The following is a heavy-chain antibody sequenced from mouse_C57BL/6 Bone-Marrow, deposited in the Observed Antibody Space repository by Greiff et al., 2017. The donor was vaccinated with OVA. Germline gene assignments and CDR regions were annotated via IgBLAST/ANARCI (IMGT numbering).Heavy chain of an antibody. D-gene: IGHD2-4*01. Sequence: VKLMESGAELVMPGASVKLSCKASGYTFTSYWMHWVKQRPGQGLEWIGEIDPSDSYTNYNQKFKGKSTLTVDKSSSTAYMQLSSLTSEDSAVYYCARDLDDYDPASYAMDYWGQGTSVTVSS. J-gene: IGHJ4*01. CDR1: GYTFTSYW. CDR3: ARDLDDYDPASYAMDY. CDR2: IDPSDSYT. V-gene: IGHV1-69*01.